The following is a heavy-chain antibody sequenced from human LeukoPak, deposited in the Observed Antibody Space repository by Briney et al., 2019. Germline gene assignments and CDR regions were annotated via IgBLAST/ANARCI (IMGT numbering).Heavy chain of an antibody. Sequence: SETLSLTCAVYGGSFSGYYWSWIRQPPGKGLEWIGEINHSGSTNYNPSLKSRVTISVDTSKNQFSPKLSSVTAADTAVYYCAKITMVRGVKFDPWGQGTLVTVSS. CDR3: AKITMVRGVKFDP. CDR2: INHSGST. J-gene: IGHJ5*02. D-gene: IGHD3-10*01. CDR1: GGSFSGYY. V-gene: IGHV4-34*01.